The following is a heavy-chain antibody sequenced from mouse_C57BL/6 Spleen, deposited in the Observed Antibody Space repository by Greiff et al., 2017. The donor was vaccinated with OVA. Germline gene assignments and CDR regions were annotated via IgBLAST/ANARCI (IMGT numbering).Heavy chain of an antibody. J-gene: IGHJ4*01. CDR3: AREGIYGSRGGWDY. CDR1: GYTFTSYW. Sequence: QVHVKQPGAELVKPGASVKLSCKASGYTFTSYWMHWVKQRPGQGLEWIGMIHPNSGSTNYNEKFKSKATLTVDKSSSTAYMQLSSLTSEDSAVYYCAREGIYGSRGGWDYWGQGTSVTVSS. CDR2: IHPNSGST. V-gene: IGHV1-64*01. D-gene: IGHD1-1*01.